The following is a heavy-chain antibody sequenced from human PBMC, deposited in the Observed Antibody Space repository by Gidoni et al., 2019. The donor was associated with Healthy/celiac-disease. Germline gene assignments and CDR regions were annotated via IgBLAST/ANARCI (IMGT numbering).Heavy chain of an antibody. CDR3: ARDSPAVGAIDY. Sequence: EVQLVESGGGLVKPGGSLRLSCAASGFTFSSYSMNWVRQAPGKGLEWVSSISSSSSYIYYADSVKGRFTISRDNAKNSLYLQMNSLRAEDTAVYYCARDSPAVGAIDYWGQGTLVTVSS. CDR1: GFTFSSYS. J-gene: IGHJ4*02. V-gene: IGHV3-21*01. CDR2: ISSSSSYI. D-gene: IGHD1-26*01.